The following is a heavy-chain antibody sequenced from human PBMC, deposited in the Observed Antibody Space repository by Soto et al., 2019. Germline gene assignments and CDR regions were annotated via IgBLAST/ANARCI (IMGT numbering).Heavy chain of an antibody. J-gene: IGHJ4*02. D-gene: IGHD3-3*02. CDR2: INAGNGNT. Sequence: ASVKVSCKASEYTFTSYVMHWVRQAPGQSLEWMGWINAGNGNTKYSQKFQDRVTITRDTSASTAYMELSSLRAEDTAVYYCARDTWERSGHFAKWGQGTLVTVSS. V-gene: IGHV1-3*01. CDR3: ARDTWERSGHFAK. CDR1: EYTFTSYV.